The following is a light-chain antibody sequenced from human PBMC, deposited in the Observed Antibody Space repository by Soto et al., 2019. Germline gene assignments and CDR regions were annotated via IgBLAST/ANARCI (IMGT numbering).Light chain of an antibody. J-gene: IGLJ3*02. CDR1: SRDIGAYNS. CDR2: DVS. CDR3: GSYTSSNTLV. Sequence: QSVLTQPASVSGSPGQSLTISCAGTSRDIGAYNSVSWYQQHPGKAPKVMIVDVSARPSGVSDRFSGSKSDNTASLTISGLRAEDEADYYCGSYTSSNTLVFGGGTKVTVL. V-gene: IGLV2-14*01.